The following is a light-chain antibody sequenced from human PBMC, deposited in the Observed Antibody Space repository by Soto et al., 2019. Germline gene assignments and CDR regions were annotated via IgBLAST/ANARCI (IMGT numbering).Light chain of an antibody. CDR1: QSISSY. CDR2: DAS. CDR3: QQRSDWPIT. V-gene: IGKV3-11*01. Sequence: EIVLTQSPATLSLSPGERATLSCRASQSISSYLAWYQQKPGQPPRLLIYDASNRATGIPARFSGSGSGTYFTLTISGLEPEDFAVYYCQQRSDWPITFGQGTRLEIK. J-gene: IGKJ5*01.